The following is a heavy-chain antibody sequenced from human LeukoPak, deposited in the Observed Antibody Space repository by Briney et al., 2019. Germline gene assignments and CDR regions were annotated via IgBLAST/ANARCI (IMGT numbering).Heavy chain of an antibody. Sequence: GGSLRLSCAASGFNFTNAWMSWVRQAPGKGLEWVGRVKSKTDGGTTDYAAPVKGRFTISRDDSKNTLFLQMNSLKTEDIAVYFCTSALLTWSELWLDYWGQGTLVTVSS. CDR3: TSALLTWSELWLDY. D-gene: IGHD3-10*01. J-gene: IGHJ4*02. V-gene: IGHV3-15*01. CDR1: GFNFTNAW. CDR2: VKSKTDGGTT.